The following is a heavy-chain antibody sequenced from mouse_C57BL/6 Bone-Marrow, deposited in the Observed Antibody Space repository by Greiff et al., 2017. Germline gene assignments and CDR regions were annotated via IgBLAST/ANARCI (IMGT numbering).Heavy chain of an antibody. D-gene: IGHD1-1*01. CDR2: IDPENGDT. J-gene: IGHJ2*01. Sequence: EVQLQQSGAELVRPGASVKLSCTASGFNIKDDYMHWVKQRPEQGLEWIGWIDPENGDTEYASKFQGKATITADTSSNTAYLHLSSLTSEPTAVYYCTYFTTVAVRYDFDYWGQGTTLTVSS. CDR1: GFNIKDDY. CDR3: TYFTTVAVRYDFDY. V-gene: IGHV14-4*01.